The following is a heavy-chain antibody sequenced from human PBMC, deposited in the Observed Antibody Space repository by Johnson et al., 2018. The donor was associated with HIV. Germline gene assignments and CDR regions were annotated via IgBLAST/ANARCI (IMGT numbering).Heavy chain of an antibody. D-gene: IGHD3-22*01. CDR3: AKDISWITMSRGAFDI. CDR1: GFTFSSYW. CDR2: IKQDGSEK. J-gene: IGHJ3*02. Sequence: VQLVESGGGLVQPGGSLRLSCAASGFTFSSYWMSWVRQAPGKGLEWVANIKQDGSEKYYVDSVKGRFTISRDNAKNSLYLQMNSLRAEDTAVYYCAKDISWITMSRGAFDIWGQGTMVTVSS. V-gene: IGHV3-7*01.